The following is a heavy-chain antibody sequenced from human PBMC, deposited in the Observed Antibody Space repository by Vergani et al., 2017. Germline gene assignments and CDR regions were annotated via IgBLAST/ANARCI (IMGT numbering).Heavy chain of an antibody. V-gene: IGHV4-39*01. CDR2: IYYSGST. J-gene: IGHJ4*02. Sequence: QLQLQESGPGLVKPSETLSLTCTVSGGSISSSSYYLGWLRHPPGKGLELIGSIYYSGSTYYNPSLKSRLTISGDTSKNQFSLKLSSVTAADTAVYYCASLAGVYDYVWGSYHYYFDYWGQGTLVTVSS. CDR3: ASLAGVYDYVWGSYHYYFDY. D-gene: IGHD3-16*02. CDR1: GGSISSSSYY.